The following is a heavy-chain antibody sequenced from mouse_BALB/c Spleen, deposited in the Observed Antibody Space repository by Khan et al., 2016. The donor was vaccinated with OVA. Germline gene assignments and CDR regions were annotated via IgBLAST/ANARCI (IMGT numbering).Heavy chain of an antibody. Sequence: VQLKESGAELVKPGASVKLSCTASGFNIKDTYMHWVKQRPEQGLEWIGTIDPANGNTKYAPKFQGKATITTDTSSNTAYLQLSSLTSEDTAVYYCATLGVYAMDYWGQGTSVTVSS. CDR2: IDPANGNT. V-gene: IGHV14-3*02. CDR3: ATLGVYAMDY. J-gene: IGHJ4*01. CDR1: GFNIKDTY.